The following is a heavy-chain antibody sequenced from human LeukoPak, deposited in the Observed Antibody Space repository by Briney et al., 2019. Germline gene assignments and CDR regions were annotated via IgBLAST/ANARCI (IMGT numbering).Heavy chain of an antibody. CDR2: ISYDGSNK. CDR1: GFTFSSYA. J-gene: IGHJ3*02. V-gene: IGHV3-30-3*01. Sequence: GGSLRLSCAASGFTFSSYAMHWVRQAPGKGLEWVAVISYDGSNKYYADSVKGRFTISRDNSKNTLYLQMNSLRAEDTAVYYCAREVCDILTGYCFHAFDIWGQGTMVTVSS. CDR3: AREVCDILTGYCFHAFDI. D-gene: IGHD3-9*01.